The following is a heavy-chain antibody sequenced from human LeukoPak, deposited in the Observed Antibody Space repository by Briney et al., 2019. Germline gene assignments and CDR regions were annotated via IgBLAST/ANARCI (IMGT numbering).Heavy chain of an antibody. CDR1: GGSISSYY. Sequence: SETLSLTCTVSGGSISSYYWSWLRQPAGKGLEWIGRIYTSGSTNYNPSLKSRVTISVDTSKNQFSLKLSSVTAADTAVYYCARGVRSGMVANYFDYWGQGALVTVSS. V-gene: IGHV4-4*07. CDR3: ARGVRSGMVANYFDY. J-gene: IGHJ4*02. CDR2: IYTSGST. D-gene: IGHD5-12*01.